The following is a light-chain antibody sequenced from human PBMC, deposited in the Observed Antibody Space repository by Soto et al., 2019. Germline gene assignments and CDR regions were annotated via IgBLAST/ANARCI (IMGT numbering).Light chain of an antibody. CDR2: EVS. J-gene: IGLJ3*02. V-gene: IGLV2-14*01. CDR3: TSFTTTNIWV. Sequence: QSALTQPASVSGSPGRSITISCTGTSRDIGIYNYVSWYQQHPGKAPKLVICEVSNRPSGVSSRFSGSKSGNTASLTISELRAEDEADYYCTSFTTTNIWVFGGGTQLTVL. CDR1: SRDIGIYNY.